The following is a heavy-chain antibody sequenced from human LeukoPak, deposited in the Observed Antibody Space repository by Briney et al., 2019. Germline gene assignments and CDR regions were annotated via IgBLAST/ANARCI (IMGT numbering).Heavy chain of an antibody. V-gene: IGHV4-39*01. CDR3: ARHAFAVYY. D-gene: IGHD3-16*01. Sequence: SETLSLTCTVSGGSISSSSYYWGWLRQPPGKGLEWIGSIYYSGSTYYNPSLKWRATISVGTSKNQFSLKLSSVTAADTAVYYCARHAFAVYYWGQGTLVTVSS. CDR2: IYYSGST. J-gene: IGHJ4*02. CDR1: GGSISSSSYY.